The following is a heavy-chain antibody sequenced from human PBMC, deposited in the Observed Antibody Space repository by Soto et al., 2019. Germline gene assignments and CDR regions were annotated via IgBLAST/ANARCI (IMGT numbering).Heavy chain of an antibody. J-gene: IGHJ4*02. CDR2: ISASGSIT. Sequence: EVQLLESGGGSEQPGGSLRLSCTTSGFAFSRYAMIWVRQATGEGLEWVSVISASGSITKYADSVKGRFTISRDNYMDTLFLQISSLRAEDTVLYYCAKSEYDPSSEQDYWGQGTAVTVPS. V-gene: IGHV3-23*01. CDR1: GFAFSRYA. CDR3: AKSEYDPSSEQDY. D-gene: IGHD6-6*01.